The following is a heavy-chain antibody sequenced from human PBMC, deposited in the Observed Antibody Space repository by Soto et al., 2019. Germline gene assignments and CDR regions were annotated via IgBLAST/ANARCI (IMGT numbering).Heavy chain of an antibody. J-gene: IGHJ4*02. CDR2: VNPILRMS. CDR3: ATSYGSGYRAFDF. CDR1: GDTFNFYS. D-gene: IGHD3-10*01. Sequence: QVQLVQSGAEVKRPGSSVKVSCKASGDTFNFYSINWVRQAPGLGLEWMGRVNPILRMSNYAQRFQGRVTMTADKCTSTAYMELSGLRSEDTAIYYCATSYGSGYRAFDFWGQGALVTVSS. V-gene: IGHV1-69*04.